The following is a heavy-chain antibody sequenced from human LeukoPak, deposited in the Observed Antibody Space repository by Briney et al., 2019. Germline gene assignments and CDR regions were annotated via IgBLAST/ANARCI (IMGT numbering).Heavy chain of an antibody. CDR2: IYHSGST. D-gene: IGHD3-10*01. J-gene: IGHJ5*02. CDR1: GYSISSGYY. Sequence: PSETLSLTCTVSGYSISSGYYWGWIRQPPGKGLEWIGSIYHSGSTYYNPSLKSRVTISVDTSKNQFSLKLSSVTAADTAVYYCAREPHYYGSGSSPFPWGQGTLVTVSS. V-gene: IGHV4-38-2*02. CDR3: AREPHYYGSGSSPFP.